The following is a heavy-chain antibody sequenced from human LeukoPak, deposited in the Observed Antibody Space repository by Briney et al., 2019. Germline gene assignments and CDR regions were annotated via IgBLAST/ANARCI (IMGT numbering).Heavy chain of an antibody. CDR1: GGSISSYY. V-gene: IGHV4-4*07. D-gene: IGHD6-13*01. CDR2: IYTSGST. J-gene: IGHJ5*02. CDR3: ARESGFSLNAIAAGLLYNWLDP. Sequence: SETLSLTCTVSGGSISSYYWSWIRPPAGKGLEWIGRIYTSGSTNYNPSLKSRVTMSVDTSKNQFSLKLSSVTAADTAVYYCARESGFSLNAIAAGLLYNWLDPWGQGTLVTVSS.